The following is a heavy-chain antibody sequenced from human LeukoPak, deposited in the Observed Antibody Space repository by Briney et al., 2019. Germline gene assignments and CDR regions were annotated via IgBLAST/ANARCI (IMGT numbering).Heavy chain of an antibody. J-gene: IGHJ4*02. CDR3: ARVATYYDSSGYNSGYFDY. CDR2: INTDGSST. V-gene: IGHV3-74*01. D-gene: IGHD3-22*01. Sequence: PGGSLRLSCAASGFTFSSYWMHWVRQAPGKGLVWVSRINTDGSSTTYADSVKGRFTTSRDNAKNALYLQMNSLRAEDTAVYYCARVATYYDSSGYNSGYFDYWGQGTLVTVSS. CDR1: GFTFSSYW.